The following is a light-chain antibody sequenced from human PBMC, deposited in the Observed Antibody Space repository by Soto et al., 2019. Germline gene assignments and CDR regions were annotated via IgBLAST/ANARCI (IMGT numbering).Light chain of an antibody. CDR2: EVS. Sequence: QSALTQPPPASGAPGQSVTISCTGTSSDVGGYNYVSWYQQHPGKAPKLMIYEVSKRPSGVPERFYGSKSGNTASLTVSGLQADYEVYYCCRSYAGSNTLGIYGTGTKVTVL. V-gene: IGLV2-8*01. CDR1: SSDVGGYNY. J-gene: IGLJ1*01. CDR3: RSYAGSNTLGI.